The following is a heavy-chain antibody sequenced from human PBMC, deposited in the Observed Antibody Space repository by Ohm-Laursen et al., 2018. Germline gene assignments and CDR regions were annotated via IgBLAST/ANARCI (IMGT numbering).Heavy chain of an antibody. D-gene: IGHD4/OR15-4a*01. Sequence: SLRLSCAASGFTVSSNYMSWVRQAPGKGLEWVSVIYSGGSTYYADSVKGRFTISRDNANNTLYLQMNSLRAEDTAVYYCARDRSSGASSDAMDVWGQGTTVTVSS. CDR2: IYSGGST. CDR3: ARDRSSGASSDAMDV. J-gene: IGHJ6*02. V-gene: IGHV3-66*01. CDR1: GFTVSSNY.